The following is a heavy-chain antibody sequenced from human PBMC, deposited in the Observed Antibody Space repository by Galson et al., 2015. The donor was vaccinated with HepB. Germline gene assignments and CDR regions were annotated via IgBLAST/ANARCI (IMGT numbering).Heavy chain of an antibody. CDR3: ASRDGNNWFDP. CDR1: GYTFTEYG. J-gene: IGHJ5*02. CDR2: INTETANP. V-gene: IGHV7-4-1*02. Sequence: SVKVSCKASGYTFTEYGLNWVRQAPGQGLEWMGWINTETANPTYAQGFTGRFVFSLDASVNTAYLQISSLKADDTAVYYCASRDGNNWFDPWGQGTLVTVSS. D-gene: IGHD5-24*01.